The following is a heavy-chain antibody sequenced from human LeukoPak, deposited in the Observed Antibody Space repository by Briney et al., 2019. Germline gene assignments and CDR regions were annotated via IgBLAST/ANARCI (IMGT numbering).Heavy chain of an antibody. CDR2: ISSSGSYM. J-gene: IGHJ6*02. CDR1: GFTLSTYS. CDR3: ARGGVGLIIIPGWEYDYYGMDV. V-gene: IGHV3-21*01. Sequence: PGGSLRLSCAASGFTLSTYSMNWVRQAPGKGLEWVSSISSSGSYMYYVDSVKGRFTISRDNAKNSLYLQTNSLRAEDTAVYYCARGGVGLIIIPGWEYDYYGMDVWGQGTTVTVSS. D-gene: IGHD3/OR15-3a*01.